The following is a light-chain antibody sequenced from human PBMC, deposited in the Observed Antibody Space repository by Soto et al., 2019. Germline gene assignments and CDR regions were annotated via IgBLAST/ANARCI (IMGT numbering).Light chain of an antibody. CDR2: KSS. J-gene: IGKJ2*01. CDR1: QSISSW. Sequence: DIQMTQSPSTLSASVGDRVTITCRARQSISSWLAWYQQKPGKAPKLLIYKSSSLESGVPSRFSGSGSGTEFTLTISSLQPEDVATYYCQQYNSYPYTFGQGTKLQIK. V-gene: IGKV1-5*03. CDR3: QQYNSYPYT.